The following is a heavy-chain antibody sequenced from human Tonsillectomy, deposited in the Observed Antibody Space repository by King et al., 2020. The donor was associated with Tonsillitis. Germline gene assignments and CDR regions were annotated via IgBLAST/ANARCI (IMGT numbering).Heavy chain of an antibody. J-gene: IGHJ4*02. CDR2: IYYSGST. Sequence: MQLQESGPGLVKPSETLSLTCTVSGGSISSYYWSWIRQPPGKGLEWIGYIYYSGSTNYNPSLKSRVTISVDTSKNQFSLKRSSVTAADTAVYYCAREDNYYFDYWGQGTLVTVSS. D-gene: IGHD1-1*01. V-gene: IGHV4-59*01. CDR1: GGSISSYY. CDR3: AREDNYYFDY.